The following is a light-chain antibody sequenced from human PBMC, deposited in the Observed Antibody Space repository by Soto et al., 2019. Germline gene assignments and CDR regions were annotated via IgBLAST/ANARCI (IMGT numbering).Light chain of an antibody. J-gene: IGKJ1*01. CDR2: GAS. V-gene: IGKV3-20*01. CDR3: PQYGSSPWT. Sequence: EIVLTQSPGTLSLSPGERATLSCRVSRSVSSSYLAWYQQKPGQAPRLLIYGASSRATGIPDRFSGSGSGTDFTLTISRLEPEDFAVYYCPQYGSSPWTFGQGTKVEIK. CDR1: RSVSSSY.